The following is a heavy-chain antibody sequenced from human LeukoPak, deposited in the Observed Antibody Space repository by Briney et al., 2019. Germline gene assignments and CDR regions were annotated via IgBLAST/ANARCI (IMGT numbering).Heavy chain of an antibody. V-gene: IGHV3-33*01. CDR1: GFSISSYG. CDR2: IWYDGSKK. D-gene: IGHD3-10*01. Sequence: PGGSLRLSCVVSGFSISSYGMHWVRQSPGKGLEWVAVIWYDGSKKYHADSVRGRFTISRDVSKSTLYLEMTSLRAEDAAVYYCARDECSTTYCYGCWGQGTLVTVSP. CDR3: ARDECSTTYCYGC. J-gene: IGHJ4*02.